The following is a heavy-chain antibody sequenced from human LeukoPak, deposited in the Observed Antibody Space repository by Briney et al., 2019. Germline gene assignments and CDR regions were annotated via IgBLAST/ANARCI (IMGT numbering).Heavy chain of an antibody. Sequence: GGSLRLSCAASGFTFSSSAMSWVRQAPGKGLEWVSAISNNGGYTYYADSVQGRFTISRDNSKSTLCLQMNSLGAEDTAVCYCAKQLGYCSDGSCYFPYWGQGTLVTVSS. CDR2: ISNNGGYT. CDR1: GFTFSSSA. J-gene: IGHJ4*02. D-gene: IGHD2-15*01. CDR3: AKQLGYCSDGSCYFPY. V-gene: IGHV3-23*01.